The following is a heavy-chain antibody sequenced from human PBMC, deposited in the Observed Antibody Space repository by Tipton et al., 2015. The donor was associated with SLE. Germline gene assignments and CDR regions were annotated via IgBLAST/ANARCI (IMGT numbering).Heavy chain of an antibody. CDR1: GGSFSVYY. D-gene: IGHD5/OR15-5a*01. CDR2: INHSGST. V-gene: IGHV4-34*01. Sequence: TLSLTCAVYGGSFSVYYWSWIRQPPGKGLEWIGEINHSGSTNYNPSLKSRVTISVDTSKNQLSLKLSSVTAADTAVYYCARVYGVANHDPWGQGTLVTVSS. CDR3: ARVYGVANHDP. J-gene: IGHJ5*02.